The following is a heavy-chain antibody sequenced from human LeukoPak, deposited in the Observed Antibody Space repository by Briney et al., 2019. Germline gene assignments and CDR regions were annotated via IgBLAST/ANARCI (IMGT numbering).Heavy chain of an antibody. CDR1: GFTFSSYA. D-gene: IGHD3-10*01. Sequence: PGGSLRLSCAASGFTFSSYAMHGVRQAPGKGLEWVAVISYDGSNKYYADSVKGRFTISRDNSKNTLYLQMNSLRAEDTAVYYCARDPTTVLFGELLWGDAFDIWGQGTMVTVSS. CDR2: ISYDGSNK. J-gene: IGHJ3*02. V-gene: IGHV3-30*04. CDR3: ARDPTTVLFGELLWGDAFDI.